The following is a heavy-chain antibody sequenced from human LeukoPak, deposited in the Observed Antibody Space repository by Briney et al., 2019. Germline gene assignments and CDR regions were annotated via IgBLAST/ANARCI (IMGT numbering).Heavy chain of an antibody. V-gene: IGHV3-11*04. J-gene: IGHJ6*02. CDR1: GFTFSDYY. Sequence: PGGSLRLSCAASGFTFSDYYMSWIRQAPGKGLEWISYISSTGYSIYYADSVKGRFSISRDNAKNSLYLQMNSLRAEDTAVYYCARVMEGTGTTLVLYYYYGMDVWGQGTTVTVSS. CDR2: ISSTGYSI. CDR3: ARVMEGTGTTLVLYYYYGMDV. D-gene: IGHD1-1*01.